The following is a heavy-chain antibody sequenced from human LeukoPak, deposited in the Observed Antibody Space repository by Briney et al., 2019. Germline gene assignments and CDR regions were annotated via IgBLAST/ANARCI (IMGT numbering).Heavy chain of an antibody. D-gene: IGHD3-22*01. CDR2: LKYDGTDT. J-gene: IGHJ4*02. V-gene: IGHV3-30*02. CDR1: AFTFSNYG. Sequence: GGSLRLSCAASAFTFSNYGMHWLRQAPGKGLEWMSFLKYDGTDTYYADSEKGRFTISRDNSKNTLYLQMNSLRAEDTAVYYCARDLYDSSGYYHFDYWGQGTLVTVSS. CDR3: ARDLYDSSGYYHFDY.